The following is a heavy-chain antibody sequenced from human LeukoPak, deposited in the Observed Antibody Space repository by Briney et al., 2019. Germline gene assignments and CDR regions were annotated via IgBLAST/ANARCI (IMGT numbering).Heavy chain of an antibody. CDR1: GGSISSYY. CDR2: IYYSGST. D-gene: IGHD6-13*01. CDR3: ARDTSLAGIAAESVV. Sequence: SETLPLTCTVSGGSISSYYWSWIRQPPGKGLEWIGYIYYSGSTNYNPSLKSRVTISVDTSKNQFSLKLSSVTAADTAVYYCARDTSLAGIAAESVVWGQGTLVTVSS. V-gene: IGHV4-59*01. J-gene: IGHJ4*02.